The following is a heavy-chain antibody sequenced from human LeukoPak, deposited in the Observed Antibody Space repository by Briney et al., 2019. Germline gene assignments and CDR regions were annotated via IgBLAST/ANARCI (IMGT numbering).Heavy chain of an antibody. CDR2: INHSGST. D-gene: IGHD3-22*01. Sequence: SETLSLTCAVYGGSLSVYYWSWIRQPPGKGLEWIGEINHSGSTNYNPSLKSRVTISVDTSKNQFSLKVSSVTAADTAVYYCARVTAYYYDSSGAFDIWGQGTMVTVSS. CDR3: ARVTAYYYDSSGAFDI. J-gene: IGHJ3*02. V-gene: IGHV4-34*01. CDR1: GGSLSVYY.